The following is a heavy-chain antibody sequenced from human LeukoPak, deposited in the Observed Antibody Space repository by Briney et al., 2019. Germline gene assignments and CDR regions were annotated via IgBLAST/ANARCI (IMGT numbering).Heavy chain of an antibody. J-gene: IGHJ6*04. CDR2: ISSDGNNT. CDR3: AKDSGSGRGLYYYGMDV. D-gene: IGHD3-10*01. V-gene: IGHV3-30*18. Sequence: GRSLRLSCAASGLIFSSYGMHWVRQAPGKGLEWVAVISSDGNNTYYPDSVKGRFTISRDNSKNTLYLQMDSLRAEDTAVYYCAKDSGSGRGLYYYGMDVWGKGTTVPVSS. CDR1: GLIFSSYG.